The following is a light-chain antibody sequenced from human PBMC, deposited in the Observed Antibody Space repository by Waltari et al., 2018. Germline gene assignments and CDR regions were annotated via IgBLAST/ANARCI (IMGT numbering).Light chain of an antibody. Sequence: CKPSHTIHNHIVVWYGHKPGQAPGLNIHGASKRATGFPDRFSGSGSGTDFTLTISSLKPEDSAVYYCQQYDGSVLTFGGGTKVEI. CDR2: GAS. CDR1: HTIHNHI. J-gene: IGKJ4*01. CDR3: QQYDGSVLT. V-gene: IGKV3-20*01.